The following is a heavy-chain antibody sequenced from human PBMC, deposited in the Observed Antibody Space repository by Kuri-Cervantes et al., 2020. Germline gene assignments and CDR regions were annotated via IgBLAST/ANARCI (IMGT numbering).Heavy chain of an antibody. Sequence: ASVKVSCKASGYTFTSYGISWVRQAPGQGLEWMGWISAYNGNTNYAQKLQGRVTMTTDTSTSTAYMELRSLRSDDTAVYYCASGIKQGYCYYGMDVWGQGTTVTVSS. CDR1: GYTFTSYG. J-gene: IGHJ6*02. V-gene: IGHV1-18*01. D-gene: IGHD2-21*01. CDR3: ASGIKQGYCYYGMDV. CDR2: ISAYNGNT.